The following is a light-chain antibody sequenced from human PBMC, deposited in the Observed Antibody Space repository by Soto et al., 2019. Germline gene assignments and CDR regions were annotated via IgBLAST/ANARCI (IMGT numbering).Light chain of an antibody. J-gene: IGKJ5*01. CDR3: QQSYSTPLVT. CDR1: QSISNY. V-gene: IGKV1-39*01. CDR2: AAS. Sequence: DIQMTQSPSSLSASVGDRVTITCRASQSISNYLNWYQQKPGKVPKLLIYAASSLQSGVPSRFSGSGYGTDFTLTISSLHPEDFASYYCQQSYSTPLVTFGQGTRLEIK.